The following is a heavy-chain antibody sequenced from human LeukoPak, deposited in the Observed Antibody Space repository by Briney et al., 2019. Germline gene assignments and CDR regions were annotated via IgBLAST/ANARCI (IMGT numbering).Heavy chain of an antibody. Sequence: PSETLSLTCTVSGGSISSRSYYWGWIRQSPGKGLEWIGSIYYSGSTNYNPSLKSRVTISVDTSKNQFSLKLSSVTAADTAVYYCATLTGGDDAFDIWGQGTMVTVSS. CDR2: IYYSGST. V-gene: IGHV4-39*01. CDR3: ATLTGGDDAFDI. CDR1: GGSISSRSYY. D-gene: IGHD4-23*01. J-gene: IGHJ3*02.